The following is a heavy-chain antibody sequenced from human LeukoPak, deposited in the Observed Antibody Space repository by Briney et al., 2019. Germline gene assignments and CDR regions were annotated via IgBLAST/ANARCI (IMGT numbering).Heavy chain of an antibody. CDR3: ARCPGLRYFDWLHNWFYP. D-gene: IGHD3-9*01. Sequence: SVKVSCKASGGTFSSYAISWVRQAPGQGLEWMGGIIPIFGTANYAQKFQGRVTITADESTSTAYMELSSLRSEDTAVYYCARCPGLRYFDWLHNWFYPWGQGTLVTVSS. J-gene: IGHJ5*02. CDR2: IIPIFGTA. CDR1: GGTFSSYA. V-gene: IGHV1-69*01.